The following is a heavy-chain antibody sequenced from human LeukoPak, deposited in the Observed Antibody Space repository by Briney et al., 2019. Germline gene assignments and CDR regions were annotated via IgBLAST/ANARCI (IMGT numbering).Heavy chain of an antibody. V-gene: IGHV3-64D*06. CDR1: GFTLTSYA. CDR2: ISSNGGST. CDR3: VKGSVRGVTSDAFDI. J-gene: IGHJ3*02. D-gene: IGHD3-10*02. Sequence: GGSLSLSCSPSGFTLTSYAMHWASHAPGEGREYVSAISSNGGSTYYADSVKGRFTISRDNSKNRLYLQMSSLRAEDTAVYYCVKGSVRGVTSDAFDIWGQGTMVTVSS.